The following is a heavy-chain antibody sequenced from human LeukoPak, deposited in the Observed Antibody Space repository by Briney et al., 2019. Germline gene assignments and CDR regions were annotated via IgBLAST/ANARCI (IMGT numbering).Heavy chain of an antibody. Sequence: KPSETLSLTCAVYGGSFSGYYWSWIRQPPGKGLEWIGEINHSGSTNYNPSLKSRATISVDTSKNQFSLKLSSVTAADTAAYYCARGYYYDSSGYYYFDYWGQGTLVTVSS. V-gene: IGHV4-34*01. J-gene: IGHJ4*02. CDR3: ARGYYYDSSGYYYFDY. CDR1: GGSFSGYY. D-gene: IGHD3-22*01. CDR2: INHSGST.